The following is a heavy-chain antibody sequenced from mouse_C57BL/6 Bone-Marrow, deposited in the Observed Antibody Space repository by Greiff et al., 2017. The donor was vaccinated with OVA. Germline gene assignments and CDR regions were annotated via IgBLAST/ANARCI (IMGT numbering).Heavy chain of an antibody. V-gene: IGHV1-69*01. CDR1: GYTFTSYW. CDR3: ARGGNYSYYFDY. CDR2: IDPSDSYT. D-gene: IGHD2-1*01. J-gene: IGHJ2*01. Sequence: VQLQQPGAELVMPGASVKLSCKASGYTFTSYWMHWVKQRPGQGLEWIGEIDPSDSYTNSNQKFKGKSTLTVDKSSRPAYMQLSSLTSEDSAVYYCARGGNYSYYFDYWGQGTTLTVSS.